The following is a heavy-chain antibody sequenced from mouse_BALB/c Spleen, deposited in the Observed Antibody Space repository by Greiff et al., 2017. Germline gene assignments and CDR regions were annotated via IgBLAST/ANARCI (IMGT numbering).Heavy chain of an antibody. CDR2: INSNGGST. CDR3: ARERMGGYFDY. V-gene: IGHV5-6-3*01. Sequence: EVQLVESGGGLVQPGGSLKLSCAASGFTFSSYGMSWVRQTQAKRLELVATINSNGGSTYYPDSVKGRFTISRDNAKNTLYLQMSSLKSEDTAMYYCARERMGGYFDYWGQGTTLTVSS. J-gene: IGHJ2*01. CDR1: GFTFSSYG. D-gene: IGHD2-3*01.